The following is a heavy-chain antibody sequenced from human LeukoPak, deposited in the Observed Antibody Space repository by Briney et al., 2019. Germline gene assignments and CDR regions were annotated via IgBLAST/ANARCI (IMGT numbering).Heavy chain of an antibody. CDR3: ARDVPTYYYGSGSPYGMDV. CDR2: IIPILGIA. CDR1: GGTFSSYA. D-gene: IGHD3-10*01. Sequence: ASVKVSCKASGGTFSSYAISWVRQAPGQGLEWMGRIIPILGIANYAQKFQGRVTITADKSTSTAYMELSSLRSEDTAVYYCARDVPTYYYGSGSPYGMDVWGQGTTVTVSS. J-gene: IGHJ6*02. V-gene: IGHV1-69*04.